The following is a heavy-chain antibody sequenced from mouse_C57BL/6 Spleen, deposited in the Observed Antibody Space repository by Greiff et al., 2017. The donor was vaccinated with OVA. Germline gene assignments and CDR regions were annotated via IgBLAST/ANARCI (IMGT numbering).Heavy chain of an antibody. Sequence: VHLVESGAELARPGASVKLSCKASGYTFTSYGISWVKQRTGQGLEWIGEIYPRSGNTYYNEKFKGKATLTADKSSSTAYMELRSLTSEDSAVYFCAREITTVVAPSWYFDVWGTGTTVTVSS. D-gene: IGHD1-1*01. V-gene: IGHV1-81*01. CDR2: IYPRSGNT. CDR3: AREITTVVAPSWYFDV. CDR1: GYTFTSYG. J-gene: IGHJ1*03.